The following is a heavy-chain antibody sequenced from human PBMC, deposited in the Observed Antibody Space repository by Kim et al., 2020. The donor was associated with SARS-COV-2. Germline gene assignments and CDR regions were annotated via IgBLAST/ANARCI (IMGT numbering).Heavy chain of an antibody. Sequence: LKSRVTISVDTSKNQFPLKLSSVTAADTAVYYCASTYYYDSSGFPAFDYWGQGTLVTVSS. CDR3: ASTYYYDSSGFPAFDY. V-gene: IGHV4-31*02. D-gene: IGHD3-22*01. J-gene: IGHJ4*02.